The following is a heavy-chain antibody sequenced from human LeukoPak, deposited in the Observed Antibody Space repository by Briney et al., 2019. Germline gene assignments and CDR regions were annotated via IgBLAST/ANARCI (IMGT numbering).Heavy chain of an antibody. CDR3: VKSSAATIVPWGMDV. J-gene: IGHJ6*02. Sequence: PGGSLRLSCSASGFTFSSYAMHWVRQAPGKGLEYVSAISSTGGSTYYADSVKGRFTISRDNSKNTLYLQMSSLIPEDTAVYYCVKSSAATIVPWGMDVWGQGTTVTVSS. V-gene: IGHV3-64D*06. CDR2: ISSTGGST. D-gene: IGHD5-12*01. CDR1: GFTFSSYA.